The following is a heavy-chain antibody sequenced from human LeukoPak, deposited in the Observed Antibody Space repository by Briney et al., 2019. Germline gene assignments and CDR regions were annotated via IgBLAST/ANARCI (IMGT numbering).Heavy chain of an antibody. V-gene: IGHV4-39*07. CDR2: TYHSGST. D-gene: IGHD6-13*01. CDR3: ARLHSSSWYWFDP. CDR1: GGSISSSSSY. J-gene: IGHJ5*02. Sequence: SETLSLTCTVSGGSISSSSSYWGWIRQPPGKGLEWIGSTYHSGSTYYNPSLKSRVTISVDTSKNQFFLKPSSVTAADTAVYYCARLHSSSWYWFDPWGQGTLVTVSS.